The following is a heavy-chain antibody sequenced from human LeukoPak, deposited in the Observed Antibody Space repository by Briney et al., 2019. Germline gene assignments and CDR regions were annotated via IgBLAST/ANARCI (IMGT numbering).Heavy chain of an antibody. CDR2: IYSGGST. D-gene: IGHD3-16*02. Sequence: GGSLRLSCAASGFTVSSNYMGWVRQAPGKGLEWVSVIYSGGSTYYADSVKGRFTISRDNSKNTLYLQMNSLRAEDTAVYYCARSPKDYVWGSYRNYYFDYWGQGTLVTVSS. CDR3: ARSPKDYVWGSYRNYYFDY. J-gene: IGHJ4*02. CDR1: GFTVSSNY. V-gene: IGHV3-66*01.